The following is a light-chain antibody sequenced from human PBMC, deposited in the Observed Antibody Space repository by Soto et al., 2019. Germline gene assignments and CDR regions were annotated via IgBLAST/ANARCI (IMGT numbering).Light chain of an antibody. Sequence: QSALTQPASVSGSPGQSITIYCTGTSSDVGGYHYVSWYQQHPGKAPKLMIYEVTYRPSGVSNRFSGSKSGNTASLTISGLQAEDEADYYCSSYTTISTLVFGGGTKVTVL. J-gene: IGLJ3*02. CDR2: EVT. CDR3: SSYTTISTLV. V-gene: IGLV2-14*01. CDR1: SSDVGGYHY.